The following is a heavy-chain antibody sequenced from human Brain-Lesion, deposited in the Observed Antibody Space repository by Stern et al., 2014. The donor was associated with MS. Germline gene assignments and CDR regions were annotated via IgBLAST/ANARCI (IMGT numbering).Heavy chain of an antibody. Sequence: VQLVESGAEVKKPGASVKVSCKTSGYIFTGYYIHWVRQAPGQGLEWMAWINPNTGGTTHEQKFQGRVTMSRDTSISTAYVELSSLTSDDTAVYYCARDQRGITIFGVVTDYYYLGMDVWGQGTTVTVSS. CDR3: ARDQRGITIFGVVTDYYYLGMDV. CDR1: GYIFTGYY. V-gene: IGHV1-2*02. J-gene: IGHJ6*02. CDR2: INPNTGGT. D-gene: IGHD3-3*01.